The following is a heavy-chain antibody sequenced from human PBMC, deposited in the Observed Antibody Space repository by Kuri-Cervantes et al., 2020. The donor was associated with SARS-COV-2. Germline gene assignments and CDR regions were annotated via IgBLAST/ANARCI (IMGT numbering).Heavy chain of an antibody. V-gene: IGHV4-61*09. J-gene: IGHJ4*02. CDR1: GGSISSGSYY. Sequence: SETLSLTCTVSGGSISSGSYYWSWIRQPAGKGLEWIGHIYTSGSTNYNPSLKSRVTLSVDTSKNQFSLKLSSVTAADTAVYYCAREEGGYSYGLDYWGQGTLVTVSS. D-gene: IGHD5-18*01. CDR2: IYTSGST. CDR3: AREEGGYSYGLDY.